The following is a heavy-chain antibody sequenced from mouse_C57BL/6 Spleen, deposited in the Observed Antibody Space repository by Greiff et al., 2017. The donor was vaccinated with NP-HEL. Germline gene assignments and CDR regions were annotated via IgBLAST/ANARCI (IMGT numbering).Heavy chain of an antibody. CDR3: ARNNWGDY. V-gene: IGHV1-69*01. J-gene: IGHJ2*01. D-gene: IGHD4-1*02. CDR2: IDPSDSYT. Sequence: QVQLQQPGAELVMPGASVKLSCKASGYTFTSYWMHWVKQRPGQGLEWIGEIDPSDSYTNYNQKFKGKSTLTVDKSSSTAYMQLSSLTSEDSAVYYCARNNWGDYWGQGTTLTVSS. CDR1: GYTFTSYW.